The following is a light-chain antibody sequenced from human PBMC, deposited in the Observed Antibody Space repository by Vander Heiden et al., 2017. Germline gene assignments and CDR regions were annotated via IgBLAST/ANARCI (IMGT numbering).Light chain of an antibody. CDR2: GVS. CDR3: QQYFVWWT. J-gene: IGKJ1*01. Sequence: EIVMTQSPAILSVSPGERVSVSCRASETVASNLAWYQQKPGQAPRLLISGVSTRATGVPARFSGSGSGTEFTLTISNPEAEDFAVYYCQQYFVWWTFGQGTKVE. CDR1: ETVASN. V-gene: IGKV3-15*01.